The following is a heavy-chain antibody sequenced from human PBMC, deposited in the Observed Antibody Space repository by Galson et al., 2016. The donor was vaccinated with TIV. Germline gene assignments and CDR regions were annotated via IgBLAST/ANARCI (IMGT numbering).Heavy chain of an antibody. D-gene: IGHD2-15*01. V-gene: IGHV3-66*02. CDR1: GLSVSINY. J-gene: IGHJ6*02. CDR3: ARDRVVDATYYFYYYAMDV. CDR2: ISDGGNT. Sequence: SLRLSCAASGLSVSINYMTWVRQAPGKGLEWVSLISDGGNTYYPDSVKGRFTISRDNPRNTLYLQMNSLRVEDTAVYYCARDRVVDATYYFYYYAMDVWGQGTAVAVSS.